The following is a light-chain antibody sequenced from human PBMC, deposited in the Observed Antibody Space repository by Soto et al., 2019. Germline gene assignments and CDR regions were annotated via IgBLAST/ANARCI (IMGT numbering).Light chain of an antibody. J-gene: IGKJ4*01. CDR2: DAS. CDR1: QGISSA. V-gene: IGKV1-13*02. Sequence: GDRVTITCLASQGISSALAWYQQKPGKAPKLLIYDASSLESGVPSRFSGSGSGTEFTLTISRLEPEDFAVYYCHQYGISPFGGGTKVDIK. CDR3: HQYGISP.